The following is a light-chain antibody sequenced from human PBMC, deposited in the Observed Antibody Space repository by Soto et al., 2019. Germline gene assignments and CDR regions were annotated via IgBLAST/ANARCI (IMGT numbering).Light chain of an antibody. CDR2: AES. Sequence: IQVTQSPSSLSASVGDRVTIACRASQDIMSHLNWYQQRPGRAPNLLVYAESTLASGVPSRFSGSGSGTDFTLTISKLQPEDFATYFCQHSYGTPYTFGQGTKVEI. CDR1: QDIMSH. V-gene: IGKV1-39*01. CDR3: QHSYGTPYT. J-gene: IGKJ2*01.